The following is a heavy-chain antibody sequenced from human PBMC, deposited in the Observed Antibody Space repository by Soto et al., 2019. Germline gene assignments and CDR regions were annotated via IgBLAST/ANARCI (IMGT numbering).Heavy chain of an antibody. CDR3: ARLIGDSWLDS. D-gene: IGHD2-8*01. Sequence: PSQTLSLTCAISGDSVSTNSATWDWIRQSRSRGLEWLGRTYYRSNWYYDYAVSVRGRITINPDTSNNQLSLQLNSVTPDDTAVYYCARLIGDSWLDSWGQGTLVTVSS. V-gene: IGHV6-1*01. CDR1: GDSVSTNSAT. CDR2: TYYRSNWYY. J-gene: IGHJ5*01.